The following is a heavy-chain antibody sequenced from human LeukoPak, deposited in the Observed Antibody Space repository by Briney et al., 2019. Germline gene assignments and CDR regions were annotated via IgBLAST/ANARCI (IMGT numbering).Heavy chain of an antibody. CDR1: GGSISSSSYY. CDR2: IYYSGST. Sequence: PSETLSLTCTVSGGSISSSSYYWGGIRQPPGKGLEWIGSIYYSGSTYYNPSLKSRVTISVDTSKNQFSLKLSSVTAADTAVYYCARTGYSSSWRSWLDPWGQGTLVTVSS. J-gene: IGHJ5*02. V-gene: IGHV4-39*01. CDR3: ARTGYSSSWRSWLDP. D-gene: IGHD6-13*01.